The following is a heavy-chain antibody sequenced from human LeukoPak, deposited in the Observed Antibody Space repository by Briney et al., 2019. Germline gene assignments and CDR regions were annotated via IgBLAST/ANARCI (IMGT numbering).Heavy chain of an antibody. D-gene: IGHD3-10*01. CDR1: GGSISSYY. CDR3: ARLYYYGSGSIN. Sequence: SETLSLTCTVSGGSISSYYWSWIRQPPGKGLEWIGYIYYSGSTSYNPSLKSRVTISVDTSKNQFSLKLSSVTAADTAVYYCARLYYYGSGSINWGQGTLVTVSS. J-gene: IGHJ4*02. CDR2: IYYSGST. V-gene: IGHV4-59*01.